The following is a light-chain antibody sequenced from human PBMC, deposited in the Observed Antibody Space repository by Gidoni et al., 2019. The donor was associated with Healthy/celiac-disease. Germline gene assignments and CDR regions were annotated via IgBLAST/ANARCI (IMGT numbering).Light chain of an antibody. CDR3: QRPGT. J-gene: IGKJ1*01. Sequence: IQMTQSPSSLSASVGDRVTITCRASQSISSYLNWYQQKPGKAPKLLIYAASSLQSGVQSRFSGSGSGTDFTLTISSLQPEDFATYYCQRPGTFGQGTKVEIK. CDR2: AAS. CDR1: QSISSY. V-gene: IGKV1-39*01.